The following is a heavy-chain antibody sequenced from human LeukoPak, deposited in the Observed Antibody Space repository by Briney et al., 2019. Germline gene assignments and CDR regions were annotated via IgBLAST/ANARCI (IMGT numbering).Heavy chain of an antibody. V-gene: IGHV4-39*07. Sequence: SETLSLTCTGSGGSISRSSYYWGWIRLPPGKGLEWIGSIFYTGNTYYNPSLKSRVTISVDTSKNQFSLKLTSVTAADTAVYYCARDPSRDTIFGVAPEGDWFDPWGQGTLVTVSS. D-gene: IGHD3-3*01. CDR3: ARDPSRDTIFGVAPEGDWFDP. CDR2: IFYTGNT. J-gene: IGHJ5*02. CDR1: GGSISRSSYY.